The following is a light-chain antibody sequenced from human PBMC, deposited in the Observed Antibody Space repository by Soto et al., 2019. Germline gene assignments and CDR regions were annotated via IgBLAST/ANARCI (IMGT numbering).Light chain of an antibody. CDR3: QVWDSSSDRVV. J-gene: IGLJ2*01. V-gene: IGLV3-21*04. CDR2: YDS. Sequence: SYERTQPPSVSVAPGKTARITCEGNNIGSKSVHWYQQKPGQAPVLVIYYDSDRPSGIPERFSGSNSGNTATLTISRVEAGDEADYYCQVWDSSSDRVVFGGGTKLTVL. CDR1: NIGSKS.